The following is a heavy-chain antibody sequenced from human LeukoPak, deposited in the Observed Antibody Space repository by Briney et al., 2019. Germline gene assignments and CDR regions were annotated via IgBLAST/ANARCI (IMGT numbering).Heavy chain of an antibody. V-gene: IGHV3-23*01. CDR3: AKGRYPGSGSYLNSHDD. J-gene: IGHJ4*02. CDR1: GFTFSNYV. CDR2: ISGNGDRT. D-gene: IGHD3-10*01. Sequence: GGSLRLSCTASGFTFSNYVMSGVRQAPGKGLEWVSLISGNGDRTYYADSVKGRFTVSRDNSRNTLFLQMYNLGVEDTAVYSCAKGRYPGSGSYLNSHDDWGQGTLVRLL.